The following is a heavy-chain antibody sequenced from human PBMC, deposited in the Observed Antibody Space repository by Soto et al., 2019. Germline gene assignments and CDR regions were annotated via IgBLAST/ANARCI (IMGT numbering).Heavy chain of an antibody. CDR3: AREVTMIVVGPLQADAFDI. V-gene: IGHV3-30-3*01. Sequence: VGSLRVSCAASGFTFSSYAMHWVRQAPGKGLEWVAVISYDGSNKYYADSVKGRFTISRDNSKNTLYLQMKSLRAEDTAVYYCAREVTMIVVGPLQADAFDIWGQGTMVTVSS. D-gene: IGHD3-22*01. CDR2: ISYDGSNK. CDR1: GFTFSSYA. J-gene: IGHJ3*02.